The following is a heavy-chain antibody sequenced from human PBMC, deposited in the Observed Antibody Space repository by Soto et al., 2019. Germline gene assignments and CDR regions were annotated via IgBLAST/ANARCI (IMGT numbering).Heavy chain of an antibody. CDR1: GDSVSSNSAA. CDR2: TYYRSKWYN. Sequence: SETLSLTCAISGDSVSSNSAAWNWIRQSPSRGLEWLGRTYYRSKWYNDYAVSVKSRITINPDTSKNQLSLQLKSVTPEDAAVYYCARGPPLVPGDFQHWGQGTLVTVSS. J-gene: IGHJ1*01. D-gene: IGHD6-13*01. CDR3: ARGPPLVPGDFQH. V-gene: IGHV6-1*01.